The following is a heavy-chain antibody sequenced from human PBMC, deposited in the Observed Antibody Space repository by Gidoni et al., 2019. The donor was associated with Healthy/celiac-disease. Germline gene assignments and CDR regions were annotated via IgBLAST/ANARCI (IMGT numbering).Heavy chain of an antibody. CDR1: GYTFTGYY. Sequence: QVQLVQSGAEVKKPGASVKVSCKASGYTFTGYYMNWVRQAPGQGLEWMGWINPNSGGTNYAQKFQGRVTMTRDTSISTAYMELSRLRSDDTAVYYCARDLSPIIAVAAPSNYYYGMDVWGQGTTVTVSS. D-gene: IGHD6-19*01. V-gene: IGHV1-2*02. CDR3: ARDLSPIIAVAAPSNYYYGMDV. CDR2: INPNSGGT. J-gene: IGHJ6*02.